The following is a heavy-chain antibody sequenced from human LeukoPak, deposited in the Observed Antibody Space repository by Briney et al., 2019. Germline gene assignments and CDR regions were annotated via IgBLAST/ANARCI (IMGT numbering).Heavy chain of an antibody. D-gene: IGHD3-22*01. V-gene: IGHV3-30*02. J-gene: IGHJ4*02. CDR2: IRYDGSNK. Sequence: GSLRLSCAASGFTFSSYGMHWVRQAPGKGLEWVAFIRYDGSNKYYADSVKGRFTISRDASKNTLFLQMNSLRADDTAVYYCARKTDSSGSGDYWGQGTLVTVSS. CDR1: GFTFSSYG. CDR3: ARKTDSSGSGDY.